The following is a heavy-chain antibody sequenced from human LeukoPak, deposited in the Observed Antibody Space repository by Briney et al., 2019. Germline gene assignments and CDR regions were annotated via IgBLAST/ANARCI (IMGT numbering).Heavy chain of an antibody. CDR1: GFTFDDYT. Sequence: GGSLRLSCAASGFTFDDYTMHWVRQAPGKGLEWVSLISWDGGSTYYADPVKGRFTISRDNSKNSLYLQMNSLRTEDTALYYCARQWLLHQEVFDYWGQGTLVTVSS. J-gene: IGHJ4*02. CDR3: ARQWLLHQEVFDY. V-gene: IGHV3-43*01. CDR2: ISWDGGST. D-gene: IGHD3-3*01.